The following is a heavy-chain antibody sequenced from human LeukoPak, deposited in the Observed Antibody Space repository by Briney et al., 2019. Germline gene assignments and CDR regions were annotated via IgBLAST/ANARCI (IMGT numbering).Heavy chain of an antibody. CDR2: IYTSGST. Sequence: PSETLSLTCTVSGSISSGSYYWSWIRQPAGKGLEWIGRIYTSGSTNYNPSLKSRVTISVDTSKNQFSLKLSSVTAADTAVYYCARGSAEFDYWGQGTLVTVSS. V-gene: IGHV4-61*02. CDR1: GSISSGSYY. D-gene: IGHD6-13*01. CDR3: ARGSAEFDY. J-gene: IGHJ4*02.